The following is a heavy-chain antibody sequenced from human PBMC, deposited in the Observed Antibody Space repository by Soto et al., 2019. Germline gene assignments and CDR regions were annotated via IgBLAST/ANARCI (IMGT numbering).Heavy chain of an antibody. CDR1: GFTFSSYG. CDR3: AKVRQGYSSSQGGYYYYMDV. J-gene: IGHJ6*03. CDR2: ISGTGANT. Sequence: PGGSLRLSCAASGFTFSSYGMTWVRQAPGKGLEWVSTISGTGANTYYADSVKGRFTISRDNSKSTLYLQMNSLRAEDTAVHYCAKVRQGYSSSQGGYYYYMDVWGKGTTVTVSS. V-gene: IGHV3-23*01. D-gene: IGHD6-13*01.